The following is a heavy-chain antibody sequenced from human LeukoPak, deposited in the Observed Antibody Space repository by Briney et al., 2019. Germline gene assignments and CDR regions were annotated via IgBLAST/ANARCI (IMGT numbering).Heavy chain of an antibody. CDR2: IYYSGST. J-gene: IGHJ3*02. CDR3: ARGGPPFGYDILTGYYLGNAFDI. Sequence: SETLSLTCTVSGGSISSYYWSWIRQPPGKGLEWIGYIYYSGSTNYNPSLKSRVTISVDTSKSQFSLKLSSVTAADTAVYYCARGGPPFGYDILTGYYLGNAFDIWGQGTMVTVSS. CDR1: GGSISSYY. V-gene: IGHV4-59*01. D-gene: IGHD3-9*01.